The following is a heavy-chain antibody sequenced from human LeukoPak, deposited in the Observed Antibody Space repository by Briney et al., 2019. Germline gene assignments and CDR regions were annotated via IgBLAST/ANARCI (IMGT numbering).Heavy chain of an antibody. D-gene: IGHD1-26*01. J-gene: IGHJ6*02. CDR3: AKDYRSLPRPGYYYYGMDV. CDR2: ISYDGSNK. Sequence: GSLRLSCAASGFTFSSYGMHWVRQAPGKGLEWVAVISYDGSNKYYADSVEGRFTISRDNSKNTLYLQMNSLRAEDTAVYYCAKDYRSLPRPGYYYYGMDVWGQGTTVTVSS. CDR1: GFTFSSYG. V-gene: IGHV3-30*18.